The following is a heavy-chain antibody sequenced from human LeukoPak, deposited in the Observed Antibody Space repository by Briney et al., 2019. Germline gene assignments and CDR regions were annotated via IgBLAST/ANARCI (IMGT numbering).Heavy chain of an antibody. Sequence: PSETLSLTCTVSGGSISSYDLSWIRQPPGKGLEWIALIYTSGSTNYNPSLKSRVTISLDTSKNQFSLKLSSVTAADTAVYYCARDSGGYYDPFFDIWGQGTMVTVSS. J-gene: IGHJ3*02. D-gene: IGHD1-26*01. CDR3: ARDSGGYYDPFFDI. CDR1: GGSISSYD. CDR2: IYTSGST. V-gene: IGHV4-4*07.